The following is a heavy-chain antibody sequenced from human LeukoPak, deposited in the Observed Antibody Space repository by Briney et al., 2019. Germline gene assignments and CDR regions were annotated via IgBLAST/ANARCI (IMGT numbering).Heavy chain of an antibody. Sequence: SETLSLTCDVSGYSSSSSYYLAWIRQPPGKGLERIGSMYHSGSSYYNPSLKSRITISVDTSKNQFSLKLSSVTAADTAVYYCAKVGAYGDYARHDYWGQGTLVTVSS. CDR3: AKVGAYGDYARHDY. CDR1: GYSSSSSYY. D-gene: IGHD4-17*01. CDR2: MYHSGSS. J-gene: IGHJ4*02. V-gene: IGHV4-38-2*01.